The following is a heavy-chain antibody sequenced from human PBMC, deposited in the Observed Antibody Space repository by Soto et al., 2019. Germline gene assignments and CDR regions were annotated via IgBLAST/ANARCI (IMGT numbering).Heavy chain of an antibody. CDR2: ISSDGGNK. CDR3: ARDFSAIYGSVY. D-gene: IGHD6-19*01. V-gene: IGHV3-30-3*01. Sequence: QVQLVESGGGVGQPGRSLRLSCAASGFTFTNYGLHWVRQAPGKGLEWVALISSDGGNKYYADSVKGRFTISRDNSENTLYLQMHSLRVEDTAVYYCARDFSAIYGSVYWGQGTLVTVSS. J-gene: IGHJ4*02. CDR1: GFTFTNYG.